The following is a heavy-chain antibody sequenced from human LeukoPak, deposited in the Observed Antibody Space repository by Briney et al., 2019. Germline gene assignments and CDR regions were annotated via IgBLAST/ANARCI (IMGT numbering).Heavy chain of an antibody. Sequence: SETLSLTCAVYGGSFSGYYWSWIRQPPGKGLEWIGEINHGGSTNYNPSLKSRVTISVDTSKNQFSLKLSSVTAADTAVYYCARGEPAAVAGTVYYFDYWGQGTLVTVSS. V-gene: IGHV4-34*01. CDR3: ARGEPAAVAGTVYYFDY. CDR1: GGSFSGYY. D-gene: IGHD6-19*01. J-gene: IGHJ4*02. CDR2: INHGGST.